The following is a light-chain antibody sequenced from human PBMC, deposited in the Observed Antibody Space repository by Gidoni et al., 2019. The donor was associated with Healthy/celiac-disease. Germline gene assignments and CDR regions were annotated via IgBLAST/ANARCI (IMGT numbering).Light chain of an antibody. CDR1: SSDVGAYTY. J-gene: IGLJ1*01. CDR2: DVS. Sequence: QSDLTQPASVSGSPGQSITISCTGTSSDVGAYTYVSWYKQHPGKAPKLMIYDVSNRPSWVSNRFSGSKSGSTASLTISGLQAEDEADYYCSSYTISSTLYVFGTGTKVTV. V-gene: IGLV2-14*01. CDR3: SSYTISSTLYV.